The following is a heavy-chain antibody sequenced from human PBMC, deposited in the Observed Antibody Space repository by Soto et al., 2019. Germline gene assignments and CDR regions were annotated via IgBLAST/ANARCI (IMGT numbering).Heavy chain of an antibody. D-gene: IGHD5-12*01. J-gene: IGHJ4*02. V-gene: IGHV4-59*01. CDR1: NGSISTYY. Sequence: SETLSLTCTVSNGSISTYYWSWIRQPPGRSLEWIGHIYYTGSPTYNPSLKSRVTISENTSKKTVSLTLISVTAEDTAVYYCARSRSTRQPFDYWGRGTLVTVSS. CDR2: IYYTGSP. CDR3: ARSRSTRQPFDY.